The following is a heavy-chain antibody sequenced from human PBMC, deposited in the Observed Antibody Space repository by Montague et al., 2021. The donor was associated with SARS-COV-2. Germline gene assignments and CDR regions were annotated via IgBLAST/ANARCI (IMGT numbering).Heavy chain of an antibody. CDR2: MNPNRGNT. CDR3: ARAQYYYDSSGYYPAY. Sequence: SVKVSCKASGYTFTSYDINWVRQATGHGLEWMGWMNPNRGNTGYAQKFQGRVTMTRNTSISTAYMELSSLRSEDTAVYYCARAQYYYDSSGYYPAYWGQGTLVTVSS. CDR1: GYTFTSYD. J-gene: IGHJ4*02. D-gene: IGHD3-22*01. V-gene: IGHV1-8*02.